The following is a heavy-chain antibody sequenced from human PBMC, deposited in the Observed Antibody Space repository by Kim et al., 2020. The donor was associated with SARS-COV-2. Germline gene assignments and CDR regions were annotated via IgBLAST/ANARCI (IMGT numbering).Heavy chain of an antibody. Sequence: LKSRVTISVDTSKNQFSLKLSSVTAADTAVYYCARRHLILWFGELSAFDPWGQGTLVTVSS. CDR3: ARRHLILWFGELSAFDP. D-gene: IGHD3-10*01. V-gene: IGHV4-34*01. J-gene: IGHJ5*02.